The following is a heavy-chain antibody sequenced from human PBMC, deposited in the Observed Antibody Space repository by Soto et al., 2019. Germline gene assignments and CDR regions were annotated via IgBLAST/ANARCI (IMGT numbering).Heavy chain of an antibody. Sequence: PGESLQISCKGSGNSLSNYWIAGVCQMPGKGLEWMGIIYPGDSDTRYSPSFQGQVTISADTSINTVYLQWSSLKASDTAMYYCAGHPKDFWRGYFRRGWFDPWGQGTLVTVSS. CDR3: AGHPKDFWRGYFRRGWFDP. CDR1: GNSLSNYW. V-gene: IGHV5-51*01. J-gene: IGHJ5*02. D-gene: IGHD3-3*01. CDR2: IYPGDSDT.